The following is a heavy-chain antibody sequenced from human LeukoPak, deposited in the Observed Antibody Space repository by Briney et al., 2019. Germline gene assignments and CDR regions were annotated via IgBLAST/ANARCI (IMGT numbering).Heavy chain of an antibody. CDR3: ARSTVAGGFDY. CDR2: ISSSSSYT. D-gene: IGHD4-23*01. CDR1: GFTFSDYY. Sequence: GGSLRLACAASGFTFSDYYMSWIRQAPGKGLEWVSYISSSSSYTNYADSVKSRFTISRDNAKNSLYLQMNSLRAEDTAVYYCARSTVAGGFDYWGQGTLVTVSS. J-gene: IGHJ4*02. V-gene: IGHV3-11*03.